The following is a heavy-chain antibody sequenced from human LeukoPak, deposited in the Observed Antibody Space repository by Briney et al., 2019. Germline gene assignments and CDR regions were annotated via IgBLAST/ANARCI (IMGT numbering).Heavy chain of an antibody. D-gene: IGHD3-22*01. CDR1: GGSISSSGYY. Sequence: SETLSLTCSVSGGSISSSGYYWGWIRQPPGKGLEWIGSFYYSGSTYYNPSLKSRVTISVDTSKNQFSLKLSSVTAADTAVYYCARVGYYYDSSGHNRRYYFDYWGQGTLVTVSS. CDR2: FYYSGST. J-gene: IGHJ4*02. V-gene: IGHV4-39*07. CDR3: ARVGYYYDSSGHNRRYYFDY.